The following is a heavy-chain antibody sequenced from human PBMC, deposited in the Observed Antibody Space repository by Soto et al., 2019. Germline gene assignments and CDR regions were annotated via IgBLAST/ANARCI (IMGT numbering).Heavy chain of an antibody. V-gene: IGHV1-18*01. CDR1: GYTFTSYG. Sequence: ASVKVSCKASGYTFTSYGISWVRQAPGQGLEWMGWISAYNGNTNYAQKLQGRVTMTTDTSTSTAYMELRSLRSDDTAVYYCASHKFGNMARGARAFPWGAAFDIWGQGTMVTVSS. CDR2: ISAYNGNT. D-gene: IGHD3-10*01. CDR3: ASHKFGNMARGARAFPWGAAFDI. J-gene: IGHJ3*02.